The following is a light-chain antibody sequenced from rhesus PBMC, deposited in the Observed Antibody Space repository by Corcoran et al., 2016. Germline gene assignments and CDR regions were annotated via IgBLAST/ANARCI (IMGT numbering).Light chain of an antibody. CDR1: ESVGSY. CDR3: QQYNNLLT. Sequence: EIVMTQSPATLSLSPGETATLSCRASESVGSYLAWYQQKPGQAPKLLVLMAYFRATGIPDRFRGSGSRKEFTLTSSSLEPEEVGVYHCQQYNNLLTFGPGTKLDIK. J-gene: IGKJ3*01. V-gene: IGKV3-40*03. CDR2: MAY.